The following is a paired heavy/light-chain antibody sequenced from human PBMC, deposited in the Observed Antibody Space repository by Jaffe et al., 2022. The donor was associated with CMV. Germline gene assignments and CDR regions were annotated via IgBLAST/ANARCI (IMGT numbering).Heavy chain of an antibody. CDR2: IYYSGST. CDR3: VRQNGGGGGYYYYYGMDV. CDR1: GGSISSSGYY. D-gene: IGHD4-17*01. J-gene: IGHJ6*02. V-gene: IGHV4-39*01. Sequence: QLQLQESGPGLMKPSETLSLTCTVSGGSISSSGYYWGWIRQPPGKGLEWIASIYYSGSTYDNPSLKSRVTISVDTSKNQFSLKLSSLTAADTAVYYCVRQNGGGGGYYYYYGMDVWGQGTTVTVSS.
Light chain of an antibody. CDR2: LGS. Sequence: DVVMTQYPLSLPVTPGESASISCRSSQSLLHGNGYHYLDWYLQKPGKSPQLLVYLGSNRASGVPDRFSGSGSGTEFTLKISRVEAEDVGIYYCMQALQAPPYTFGQGTKLEIK. J-gene: IGKJ2*01. CDR3: MQALQAPPYT. CDR1: QSLLHGNGYHY. V-gene: IGKV2-28*01.